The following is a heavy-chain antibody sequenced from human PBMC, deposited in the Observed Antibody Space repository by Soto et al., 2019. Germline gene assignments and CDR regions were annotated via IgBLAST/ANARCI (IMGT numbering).Heavy chain of an antibody. CDR3: ATGGIYFEA. J-gene: IGHJ5*02. CDR2: ISTSGSPA. Sequence: PGGSLRLCSAVSGFAFRNNDLTWIRQAPGKGLEWLSYISTSGSPAYYADSVKGRFTISTDNAKKSLYLQMDSLRAEDTGVYYCATGGIYFEAWGQGTLVTV. V-gene: IGHV3-11*01. CDR1: GFAFRNND.